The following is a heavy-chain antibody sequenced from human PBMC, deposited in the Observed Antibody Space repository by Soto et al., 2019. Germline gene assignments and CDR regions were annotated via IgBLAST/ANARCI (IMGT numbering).Heavy chain of an antibody. V-gene: IGHV6-1*01. CDR1: GDSVSSNRAA. D-gene: IGHD4-4*01. CDR2: TYYRSKWYN. J-gene: IGHJ4*02. Sequence: TCAISGDSVSSNRAAWDWIRQSPARGLEWLGRTYYRSKWYNDYAVSVKSRITINPDTSKNQFSLQLNSVTPEDTAVYFCVSQRTTVITKAYFDYWGPGAGVTVSS. CDR3: VSQRTTVITKAYFDY.